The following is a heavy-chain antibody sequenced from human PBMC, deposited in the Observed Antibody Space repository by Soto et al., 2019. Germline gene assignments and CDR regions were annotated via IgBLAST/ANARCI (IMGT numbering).Heavy chain of an antibody. CDR2: ISGSGDST. CDR3: FFQAEDGIRDVRSVSAFLLNRSSDL. J-gene: IGHJ2*01. V-gene: IGHV3-23*01. Sequence: GKGQEWVSAISGSGDSTYYADSVKGRFTISRDTSNNTVYLQMNSLRLEDTAVYYFFFQAEDGIRDVRSVSAFLLNRSSDL. D-gene: IGHD3-10*02.